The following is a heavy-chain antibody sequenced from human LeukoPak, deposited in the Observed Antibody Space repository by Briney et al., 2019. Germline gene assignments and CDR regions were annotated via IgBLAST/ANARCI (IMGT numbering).Heavy chain of an antibody. Sequence: GGSLRLSCAASGFTFSNYWMHWVRQAPGKGLVWVSRINSDGSSTRDADSVKGRFTISRDNAKNTLYLQMNSLRAEDTAVYYCARASSCSSGYDYWGQGTLVTVSS. D-gene: IGHD6-19*01. CDR1: GFTFSNYW. V-gene: IGHV3-74*01. J-gene: IGHJ4*02. CDR2: INSDGSST. CDR3: ARASSCSSGYDY.